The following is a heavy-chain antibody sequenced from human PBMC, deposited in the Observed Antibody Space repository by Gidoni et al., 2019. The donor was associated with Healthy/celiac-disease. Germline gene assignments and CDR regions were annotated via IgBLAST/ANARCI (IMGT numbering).Heavy chain of an antibody. D-gene: IGHD6-13*01. Sequence: QVQLQQWGAGLLKTPETLSLPCAVYGWSFRGYSWRWIRQPPGKGLEWIGEINNSGSTNYNPSLKSLVTISVDTSKNQFSLKLSSVTAADTAVYYCARYRVPYISSCSYFDYWGQGTLVTVSS. CDR1: GWSFRGYS. CDR3: ARYRVPYISSCSYFDY. J-gene: IGHJ4*02. CDR2: INNSGST. V-gene: IGHV4-34*01.